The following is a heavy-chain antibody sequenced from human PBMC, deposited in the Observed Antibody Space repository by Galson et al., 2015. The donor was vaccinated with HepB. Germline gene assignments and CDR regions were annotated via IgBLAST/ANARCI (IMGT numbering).Heavy chain of an antibody. V-gene: IGHV4-39*07. Sequence: GGSISSSTYYWGWIRQPPGKGLEWIGSIYYSGSTYYNPSLKSRVTISVDTSKNQFSLKLSSVTAADTAVYYCAREGGGDIVAKAGLDYRGQGTLVTVSS. CDR2: IYYSGST. J-gene: IGHJ4*02. CDR3: AREGGGDIVAKAGLDY. CDR1: GGSISSSTYY. D-gene: IGHD5-12*01.